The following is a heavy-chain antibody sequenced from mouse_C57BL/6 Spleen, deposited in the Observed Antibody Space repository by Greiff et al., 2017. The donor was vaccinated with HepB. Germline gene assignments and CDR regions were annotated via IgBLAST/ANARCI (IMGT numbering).Heavy chain of an antibody. Sequence: QVQLQQPGAELVKPGASVKMSCKASGYTFTSYWITWVKQRPGQGLEWIGDIYPGSGSTNYNEKFKSKATLTVDTSSSTAYMQLSSLTSEDSAVYYWARGEYYGSSPWYFEVWGTGTTVTVSS. J-gene: IGHJ1*03. V-gene: IGHV1-55*01. CDR3: ARGEYYGSSPWYFEV. CDR2: IYPGSGST. D-gene: IGHD1-1*01. CDR1: GYTFTSYW.